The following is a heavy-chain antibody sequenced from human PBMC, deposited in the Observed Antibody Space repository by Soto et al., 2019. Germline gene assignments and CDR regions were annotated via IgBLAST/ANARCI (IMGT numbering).Heavy chain of an antibody. Sequence: DVQLLDSGGGLVQPGGSLRLSCAASGFTFNNYAMSWVRQAPGKGLEWVSTISVSGANTYYADSVKGRFTISRDDSKTTLYLQMNSLGAEDAAVYYCAKDLGLGVIAGYPRDCWGKGTRVTVSS. V-gene: IGHV3-23*01. D-gene: IGHD3-9*01. J-gene: IGHJ4*02. CDR2: ISVSGANT. CDR1: GFTFNNYA. CDR3: AKDLGLGVIAGYPRDC.